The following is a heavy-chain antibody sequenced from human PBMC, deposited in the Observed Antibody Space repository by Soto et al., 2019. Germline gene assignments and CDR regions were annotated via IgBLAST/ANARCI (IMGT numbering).Heavy chain of an antibody. J-gene: IGHJ5*02. CDR1: GGSFSGYY. CDR3: ARGRGCSGGSCYSGGWFDP. D-gene: IGHD2-15*01. V-gene: IGHV4-34*01. Sequence: QVQLQQWGAGLLKPSETLSLTCAVYGGSFSGYYWSWIRQPPGKGLEWIGEINHSGSTNYNPSLKSRVTISVDTSKNQFSLKLSSVTAADTAVYYCARGRGCSGGSCYSGGWFDPWGQGTLVTVSS. CDR2: INHSGST.